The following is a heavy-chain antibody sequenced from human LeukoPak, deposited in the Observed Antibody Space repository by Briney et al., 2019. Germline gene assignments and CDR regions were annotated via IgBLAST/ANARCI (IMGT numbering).Heavy chain of an antibody. CDR2: INPNSGGT. J-gene: IGHJ4*02. CDR1: GYTFTGYY. Sequence: ASVKVSCKASGYTFTGYYMHWVRQAPGQGLEWMGWINPNSGGTNYAQKFQGRVTMTRDTSISTAYMELSRLRSDDTAVYYCASSSSGIVGATKYWGQGTLVTVSS. V-gene: IGHV1-2*02. CDR3: ASSSSGIVGATKY. D-gene: IGHD1-26*01.